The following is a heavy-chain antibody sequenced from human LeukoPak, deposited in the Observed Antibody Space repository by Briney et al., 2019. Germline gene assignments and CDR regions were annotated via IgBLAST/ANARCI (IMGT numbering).Heavy chain of an antibody. CDR3: ARDPNAMVTSLFDY. V-gene: IGHV1-18*01. Sequence: ASVKVSCKASGYTFTNYGISGVRQAPGQGLECMVWISTYNGNTTYSQKFQGRVTMTTDTSTSTAYMELRSLRSDDTAVYYCARDPNAMVTSLFDYWGQGSLVTVSS. J-gene: IGHJ4*02. D-gene: IGHD5-18*01. CDR1: GYTFTNYG. CDR2: ISTYNGNT.